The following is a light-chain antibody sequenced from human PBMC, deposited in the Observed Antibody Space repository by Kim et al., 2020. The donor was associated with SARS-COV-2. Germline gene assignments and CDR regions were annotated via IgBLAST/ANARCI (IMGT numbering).Light chain of an antibody. CDR1: NIINYH. V-gene: IGLV3-19*01. Sequence: ALGHTFRITCQGDNIINYHASWLQQKPGQAPVVVIYGDDHRPSGIPDRFSGSSSGNTASLAITGAQAEDEADYHCNSRHISGNHWVFGGGTQLTVL. CDR3: NSRHISGNHWV. CDR2: GDD. J-gene: IGLJ3*02.